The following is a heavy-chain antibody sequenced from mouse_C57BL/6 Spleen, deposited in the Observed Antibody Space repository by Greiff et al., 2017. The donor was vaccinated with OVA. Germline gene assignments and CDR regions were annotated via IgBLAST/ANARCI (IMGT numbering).Heavy chain of an antibody. Sequence: EVQGVESGGGLVKPGGSLKLSCAASGFTFSDYGLHWVRQAPETGLEWVAYISSGSSTIYYADTVKGRFTISRDNAKNTLFLQMTSLRSEDTAMYYCARGLSGYFDYWGQGTTLTVSS. CDR3: ARGLSGYFDY. J-gene: IGHJ2*01. CDR1: GFTFSDYG. D-gene: IGHD3-1*01. V-gene: IGHV5-17*01. CDR2: ISSGSSTI.